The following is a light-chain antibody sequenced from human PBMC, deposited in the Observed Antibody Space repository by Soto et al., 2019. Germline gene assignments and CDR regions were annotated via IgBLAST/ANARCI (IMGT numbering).Light chain of an antibody. CDR2: DNN. J-gene: IGLJ2*01. Sequence: QLVLTQPPSVSGAPGERVTMSCTGSSSNIGAGYDVHWYQQFPGTAPKLLIFDNNKRPSGVPDRFSGSKSGTSASLAVTGLQAEDEAHYFCQSYDSSLTTVVFGGGTKLTVL. V-gene: IGLV1-40*01. CDR3: QSYDSSLTTVV. CDR1: SSNIGAGYD.